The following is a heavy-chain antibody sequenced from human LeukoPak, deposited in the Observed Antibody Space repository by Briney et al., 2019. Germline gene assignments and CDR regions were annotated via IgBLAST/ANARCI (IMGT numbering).Heavy chain of an antibody. CDR3: ARTRLFYSSGWYYFDY. J-gene: IGHJ4*02. CDR2: ISAYNGNT. CDR1: GYTFTSYG. V-gene: IGHV1-18*01. D-gene: IGHD6-19*01. Sequence: GASVKVSCKASGYTFTSYGISWVRQAPGQGLEWMGWISAYNGNTNYAQKLQGRVTMTTDTSTSTAYMELRSLRSDDTAVYYCARTRLFYSSGWYYFDYRGQGTLVTVSS.